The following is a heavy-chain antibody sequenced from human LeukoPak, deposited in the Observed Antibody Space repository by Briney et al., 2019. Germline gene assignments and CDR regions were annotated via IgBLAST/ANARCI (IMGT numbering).Heavy chain of an antibody. J-gene: IGHJ4*02. D-gene: IGHD3-9*01. CDR2: ISGSGGST. CDR1: GFTFSSYA. CDR3: ANTADHDILTGYLDY. Sequence: GGSLRLSCAASGFTFSSYAMSWVRQAPGKGLEWVSAISGSGGSTYYADSVKGRFTISRDNSKNTLYLQMNSLRAEDTAVYYCANTADHDILTGYLDYWGQGTLVTVSS. V-gene: IGHV3-23*01.